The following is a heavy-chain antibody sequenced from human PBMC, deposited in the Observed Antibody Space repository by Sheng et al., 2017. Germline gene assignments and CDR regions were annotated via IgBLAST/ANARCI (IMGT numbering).Heavy chain of an antibody. CDR3: ARGGFTIVEGDLDY. Sequence: EVHLVESGGGLVQPGGSLRLSCAASGFTFSGYWMNWVRQAPGKGLEWVANIKQDGNEKYYVDSVKGRFTISRDNAKNSLYLQMNSLRAEDTAVFYCARGGFTIVEGDLDYWGQGTLVTVSS. CDR1: GFTFSGYW. D-gene: IGHD3-22*01. V-gene: IGHV3-7*01. J-gene: IGHJ4*02. CDR2: IKQDGNEK.